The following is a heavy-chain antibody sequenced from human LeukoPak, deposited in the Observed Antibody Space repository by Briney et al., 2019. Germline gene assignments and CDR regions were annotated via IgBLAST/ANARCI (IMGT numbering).Heavy chain of an antibody. Sequence: SQTLSLICTVSGGSISSGDYYWSWIRQPPGKGLEWIGYIYYSGSTYYNPSLKSRVTISVDTSKNQFSLKLSSVTAADTAVYYCARTVDTAMVSDYWGQGTLVTVSS. CDR1: GGSISSGDYY. CDR2: IYYSGST. D-gene: IGHD5-18*01. V-gene: IGHV4-30-4*01. CDR3: ARTVDTAMVSDY. J-gene: IGHJ4*02.